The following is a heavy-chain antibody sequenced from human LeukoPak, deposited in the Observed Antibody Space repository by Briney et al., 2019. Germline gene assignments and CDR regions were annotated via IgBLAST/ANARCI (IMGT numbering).Heavy chain of an antibody. D-gene: IGHD3-10*01. J-gene: IGHJ6*03. CDR2: IYYSGST. CDR3: ARVEGEEWGPNYYYMDV. CDR1: GGSVSRSSFY. Sequence: PSETLSLTCTVSGGSVSRSSFYWGWIRQPPGKGPEWIGNIYYSGSTYYNPSLKSRVTISIDTSKNQFSLKLSSVTAADTAVYCARVEGEEWGPNYYYMDVWGKGTTVTVSS. V-gene: IGHV4-39*07.